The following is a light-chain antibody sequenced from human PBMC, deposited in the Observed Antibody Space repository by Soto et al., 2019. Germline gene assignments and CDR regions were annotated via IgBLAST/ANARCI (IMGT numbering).Light chain of an antibody. J-gene: IGLJ2*01. CDR1: SSNIGAGYD. CDR2: SNN. CDR3: ATWDDSLNGHVV. V-gene: IGLV1-40*01. Sequence: QSVLTQPPSVSGAPGQRVTISCTGSSSNIGAGYDVHWYQQLPGTAPKLLIYSNNQRPSGVPKRFSGSKSGTSASLAISGLQSEDEADYYCATWDDSLNGHVVFGGGTKLTVL.